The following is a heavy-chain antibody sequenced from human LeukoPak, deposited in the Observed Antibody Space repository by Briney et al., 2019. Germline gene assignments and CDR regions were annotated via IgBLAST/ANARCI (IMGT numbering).Heavy chain of an antibody. CDR1: GITFSNYG. CDR3: VKDGDYGNDAFDI. V-gene: IGHV3-64D*09. CDR2: ISSSGGST. D-gene: IGHD4-17*01. Sequence: GSLRLSCSASGITFSNYGMHWVRQAPGKGLEYVSAISSSGGSTYYADSVKGRFTISRDNSKNTLYLQMSSLRAEDTAVYYCVKDGDYGNDAFDIWGQGTMVTVSS. J-gene: IGHJ3*02.